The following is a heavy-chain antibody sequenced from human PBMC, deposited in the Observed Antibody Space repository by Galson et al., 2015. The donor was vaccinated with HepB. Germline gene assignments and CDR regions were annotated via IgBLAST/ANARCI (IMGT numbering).Heavy chain of an antibody. Sequence: SLRLSCAASGITFSSYGMHWVRQAPGKGLEWEAVISYDGSNKYYADSVKGRFTSSRDNSKNTLYLQMNSLRAEDTAVYYCAKEWADWYFDLWGRGTLVTVSS. CDR2: ISYDGSNK. CDR3: AKEWADWYFDL. J-gene: IGHJ2*01. CDR1: GITFSSYG. V-gene: IGHV3-30*18.